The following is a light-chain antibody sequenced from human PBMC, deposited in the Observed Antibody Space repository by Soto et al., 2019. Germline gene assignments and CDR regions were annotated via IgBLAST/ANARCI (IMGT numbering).Light chain of an antibody. V-gene: IGKV3-20*01. Sequence: EIVLTHSPVNISLSPCERATLSFSARQSVSSKDLGWYQQKPGQAPRGLIYGTSIRASGVPERFSGGGSGTDFTLTITRLEPEDFAVYYCQQYGSSLFTFGHGTKVDIK. CDR1: QSVSSKD. CDR3: QQYGSSLFT. J-gene: IGKJ3*01. CDR2: GTS.